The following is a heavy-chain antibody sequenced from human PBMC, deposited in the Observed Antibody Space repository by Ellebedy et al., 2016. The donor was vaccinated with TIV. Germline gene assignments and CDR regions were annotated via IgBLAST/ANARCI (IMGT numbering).Heavy chain of an antibody. CDR3: ARVGWGYSGGEEY. Sequence: ASVKVSCKASGFTFTSFGISWVRQAPGHGLEWMGWISVYNGNTKYAQKLQGRVTITTDTSPATAYMELRSLTSDDTAVYYCARVGWGYSGGEEYWGQGALVIVSS. J-gene: IGHJ4*02. D-gene: IGHD5-12*01. CDR2: ISVYNGNT. V-gene: IGHV1-18*01. CDR1: GFTFTSFG.